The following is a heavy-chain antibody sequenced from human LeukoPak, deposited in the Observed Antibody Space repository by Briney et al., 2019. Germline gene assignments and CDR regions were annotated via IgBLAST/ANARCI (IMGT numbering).Heavy chain of an antibody. J-gene: IGHJ4*02. CDR1: GGSISSGSYY. CDR3: ASRVLVAYYFDY. V-gene: IGHV4-61*02. CDR2: IYTSGST. Sequence: PSETLSLTCTVSGGSISSGSYYWSSIRQPAGKGLEWIGRIYTSGSTNYNPSLKSRVTISVDTSKNQFSLKLSSVTAADTAVYYCASRVLVAYYFDYWGQGTLVTVSS. D-gene: IGHD2-15*01.